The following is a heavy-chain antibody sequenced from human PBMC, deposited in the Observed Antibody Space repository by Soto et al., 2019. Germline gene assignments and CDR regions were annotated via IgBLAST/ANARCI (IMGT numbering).Heavy chain of an antibody. Sequence: PSETLSLTCTVSGGSIISSNHYWAWIRQPPGEGLEWIGSMYHSGNTYYNPSLNSRVTISVDTSKNQFSLKLSSVTAADTALYFCASHYFDSRTGHYTGVFYFDSWGQGALVTVSS. CDR2: MYHSGNT. CDR3: ASHYFDSRTGHYTGVFYFDS. V-gene: IGHV4-39*01. D-gene: IGHD3-3*01. J-gene: IGHJ4*02. CDR1: GGSIISSNHY.